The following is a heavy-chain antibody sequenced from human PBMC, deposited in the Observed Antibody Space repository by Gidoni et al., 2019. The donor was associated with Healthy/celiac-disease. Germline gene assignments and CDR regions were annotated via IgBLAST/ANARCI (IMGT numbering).Heavy chain of an antibody. CDR3: AGGDSSGYPLDY. D-gene: IGHD3-22*01. Sequence: QVQLVQSGTEVKKPGASVKFSCTASGYTFTSYGISWVRQGPGQGLEWMGWIKAYNGNTNNAQKLQGRVTMTKDTSTSTAYMELKSLRSDDTAVYYCAGGDSSGYPLDYWGQGTLVTVSS. V-gene: IGHV1-18*04. CDR2: IKAYNGNT. CDR1: GYTFTSYG. J-gene: IGHJ4*02.